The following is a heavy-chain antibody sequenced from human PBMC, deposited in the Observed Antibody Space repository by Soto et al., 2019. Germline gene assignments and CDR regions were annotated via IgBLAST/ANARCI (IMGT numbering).Heavy chain of an antibody. J-gene: IGHJ4*02. CDR2: IWHTGRP. Sequence: QLQLRESGPGLVQPSGTLSLTCDVSGDSLTNNHWWSWVRQAPGKGLEWIGEIWHTGRPNYNPSPKCRVAIYIDKSNDQCPLTLSPVSAADTAVYYCVSDSRTGCSSINCYMHWGQGTLVTVSS. V-gene: IGHV4-4*02. CDR1: GDSLTNNHW. D-gene: IGHD2-15*01. CDR3: VSDSRTGCSSINCYMH.